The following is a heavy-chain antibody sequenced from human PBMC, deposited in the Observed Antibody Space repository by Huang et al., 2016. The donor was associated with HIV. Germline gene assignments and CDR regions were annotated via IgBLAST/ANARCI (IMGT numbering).Heavy chain of an antibody. Sequence: QVRLEQWGPNLLKPSDTLSLKCAVYGGSFSDYFWPWIRQSPVKGLEWIVEVNHLGRATHNPARRSRVSMSVDSSKNQFYLNLTAVTAADTAVYFGARPKMTATPSDSSWSYFDFWGRGTPVTVSS. D-gene: IGHD3-10*01. CDR2: VNHLGRA. CDR1: GGSFSDYF. V-gene: IGHV4-34*01. CDR3: ARPKMTATPSDSSWSYFDF. J-gene: IGHJ4*02.